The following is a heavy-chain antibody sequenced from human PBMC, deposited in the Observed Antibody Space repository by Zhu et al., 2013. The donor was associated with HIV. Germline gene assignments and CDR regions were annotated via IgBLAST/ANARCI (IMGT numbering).Heavy chain of an antibody. J-gene: IGHJ6*02. V-gene: IGHV4-38-2*01. CDR2: IYHSGST. D-gene: IGHD6-13*01. CDR1: GYSITSGYY. CDR3: AEGSSSTPTTYGMDI. Sequence: QVQLQESGPGLVKPSETLSLTCAVSGYSITSGYYWGWIRQPPGKGLECIGYIYHSGSTYYNPSLKSRVTISVDTSKNQFSLKLSSVTAADTAVYYCAEGSSSTPTTYGMDIVGTKGPRSPSP.